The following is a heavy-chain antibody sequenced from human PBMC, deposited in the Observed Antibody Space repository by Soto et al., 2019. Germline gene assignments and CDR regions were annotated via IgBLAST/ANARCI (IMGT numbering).Heavy chain of an antibody. CDR3: ANSIPGYSSGWYLPPYYFDY. CDR1: GFTFSSYA. CDR2: ISGSGGST. Sequence: GGSLRLSCAASGFTFSSYAMSWVRQAPGKGLEWVSAISGSGGSTYYADSVKGRFTISRDNSKNTLYLQMNSLRAEDTAVYYCANSIPGYSSGWYLPPYYFDYWGQGTLVTVSS. V-gene: IGHV3-23*01. J-gene: IGHJ4*02. D-gene: IGHD6-19*01.